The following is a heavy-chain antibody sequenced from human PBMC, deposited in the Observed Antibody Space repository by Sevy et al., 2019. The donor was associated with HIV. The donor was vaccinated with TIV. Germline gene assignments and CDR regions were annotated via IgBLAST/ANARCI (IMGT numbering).Heavy chain of an antibody. CDR3: ARDRKVVLVVYAIPFDAFDI. J-gene: IGHJ3*02. CDR2: ITYDGSNK. Sequence: GGSLRLSCAASGFTFSYYGIHWVRQAPGKGLEWVAFITYDGSNKHYADSVKGRFTISRDNSENTLYLQMNSLRAEDTAMYYCARDRKVVLVVYAIPFDAFDIWCQGTLVTVSS. CDR1: GFTFSYYG. V-gene: IGHV3-30*02. D-gene: IGHD2-8*02.